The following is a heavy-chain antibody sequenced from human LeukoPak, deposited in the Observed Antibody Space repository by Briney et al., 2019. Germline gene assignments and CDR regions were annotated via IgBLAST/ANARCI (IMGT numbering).Heavy chain of an antibody. CDR3: AKDSTMIVVVEGY. CDR1: GFTFSSYA. V-gene: IGHV3-23*01. CDR2: ISGSGGST. D-gene: IGHD3-22*01. J-gene: IGHJ4*02. Sequence: QAGGSLRLSCAASGFTFSSYAMRWVRQAPGKGLEWVSAISGSGGSTYYADSVKGRFTISRDNSKNTLYLQMNSLRAEDTAVYYCAKDSTMIVVVEGYWGQGTLVTVSS.